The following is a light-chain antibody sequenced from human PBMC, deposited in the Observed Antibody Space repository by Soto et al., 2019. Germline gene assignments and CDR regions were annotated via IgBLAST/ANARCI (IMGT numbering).Light chain of an antibody. Sequence: EIPMTQSPSSLSASLGDRVTITCRTCQTINSNLNWYQQKPGKAPRLLIYDTSSLQTGVPSRFSGSGSGTDFTLTISSLQPEDFATYYCQQTYNTPITFGQGTRLEIK. CDR1: QTINSN. CDR2: DTS. CDR3: QQTYNTPIT. J-gene: IGKJ5*01. V-gene: IGKV1-39*01.